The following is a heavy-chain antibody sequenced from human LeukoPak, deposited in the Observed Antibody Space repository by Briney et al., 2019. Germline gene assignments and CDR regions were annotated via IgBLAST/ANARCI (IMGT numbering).Heavy chain of an antibody. CDR2: IYYSGST. V-gene: IGHV4-59*12. CDR1: GGSISSYY. CDR3: ARDQGF. Sequence: PSETLSLTCTVSGGSISSYYWSWIRQPPGKGLEWIGYIYYSGSTNYDPSLKSRVTISVDTSKNQFSLKLSSVTAADTAMYYCARDQGFWGQGTLVTVSS. J-gene: IGHJ4*02.